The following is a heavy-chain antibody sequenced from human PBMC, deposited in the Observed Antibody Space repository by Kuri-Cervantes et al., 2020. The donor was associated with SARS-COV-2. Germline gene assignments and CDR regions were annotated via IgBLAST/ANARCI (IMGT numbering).Heavy chain of an antibody. Sequence: SVKVSCKASGGTFSNYAISWMRQAPGQGLEWMGGIIPIFGTANYAQKFQGGVTITADESTSTAYMELSSLRSEDTAVYYCARPFGDYVSWFDYWGQGTLVTVSS. D-gene: IGHD4-17*01. J-gene: IGHJ4*02. CDR3: ARPFGDYVSWFDY. CDR1: GGTFSNYA. V-gene: IGHV1-69*13. CDR2: IIPIFGTA.